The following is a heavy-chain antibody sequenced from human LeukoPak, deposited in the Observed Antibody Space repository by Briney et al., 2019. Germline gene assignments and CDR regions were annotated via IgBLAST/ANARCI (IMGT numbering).Heavy chain of an antibody. CDR3: ATRSAGGYQLLSSYYYYGMDV. CDR2: IIPIFGTA. J-gene: IGHJ6*04. D-gene: IGHD2-2*01. V-gene: IGHV1-69*06. CDR1: GGTFSSYA. Sequence: SVKVSCKASGGTFSSYAISWVRQAPGQGLEWMGGIIPIFGTANYAQKFQGRVTITADKSTSTAYMELSGLRSEDTAVYYCATRSAGGYQLLSSYYYYGMDVWGKGTTVTVSS.